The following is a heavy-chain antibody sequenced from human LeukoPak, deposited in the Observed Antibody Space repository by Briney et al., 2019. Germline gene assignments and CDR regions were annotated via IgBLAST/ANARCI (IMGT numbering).Heavy chain of an antibody. CDR1: GGTFSSYA. Sequence: PSASVKVSCKASGGTFSSYAISWVRQAPGQGLEWMGGIIPIFGTANYAQKFQGRVTITADESTSTAYMELSSLRSEDTAVYYCARLVGQLGDYWGQGTLVTVSS. CDR3: ARLVGQLGDY. CDR2: IIPIFGTA. D-gene: IGHD6-6*01. J-gene: IGHJ4*02. V-gene: IGHV1-69*13.